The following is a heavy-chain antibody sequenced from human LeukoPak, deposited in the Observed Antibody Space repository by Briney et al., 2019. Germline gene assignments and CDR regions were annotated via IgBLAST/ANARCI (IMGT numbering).Heavy chain of an antibody. J-gene: IGHJ4*02. D-gene: IGHD1-20*01. CDR1: GFTVSSNY. CDR2: IYSGGST. Sequence: GGSLRLSCAASGFTVSSNYMSWVRQAPGTGLEWVSVIYSGGSTYYADSVKGRFTISRDNSKNTLYLQMNSLRAEDTAVYYCARDLGQFNCLEYWGQGNLVTVSS. CDR3: ARDLGQFNCLEY. V-gene: IGHV3-66*01.